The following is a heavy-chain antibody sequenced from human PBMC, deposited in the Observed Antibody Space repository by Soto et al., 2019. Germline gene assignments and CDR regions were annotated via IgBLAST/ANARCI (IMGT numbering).Heavy chain of an antibody. CDR2: IYWNDDK. J-gene: IGHJ4*02. CDR3: AHRPSGWYLFDY. CDR1: GFSLSTSGVG. D-gene: IGHD6-19*01. Sequence: QITLKESGPTLVKPTQTLTLTCTFSGFSLSTSGVGVGWIRQPPGKALEWVALIYWNDDKRYSPSLKGRLTITKDTSKNQVVLTMTNMDPVDTATYYCAHRPSGWYLFDYWGQGTLVTVSS. V-gene: IGHV2-5*01.